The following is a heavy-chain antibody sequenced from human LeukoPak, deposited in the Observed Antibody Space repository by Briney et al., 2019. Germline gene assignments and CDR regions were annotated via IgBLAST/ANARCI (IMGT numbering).Heavy chain of an antibody. J-gene: IGHJ3*02. V-gene: IGHV4-59*01. CDR1: GGSISSYY. D-gene: IGHD4-17*01. Sequence: KASETLSLTCTVSGGSISSYYWSWIRQPPGKGLEWIGYIYYSGSTNYNPPLKSRVTISVDTSKNQFSLKLSSVTAADTAVYYCARGTVLDAFDIWGQGTMVTVSS. CDR2: IYYSGST. CDR3: ARGTVLDAFDI.